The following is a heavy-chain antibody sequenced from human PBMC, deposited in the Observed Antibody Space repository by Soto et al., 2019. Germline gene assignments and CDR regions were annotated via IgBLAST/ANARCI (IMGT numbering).Heavy chain of an antibody. CDR1: GYIFANYA. J-gene: IGHJ5*02. CDR3: ARVVKNFSVSGDTWFDP. CDR2: INPGNGNT. V-gene: IGHV1-3*01. D-gene: IGHD3-10*01. Sequence: ASVKVSCKASGYIFANYAMQWVRQAPGQGLEWMGYINPGNGNTKYSQKFQGRLTIFRDTSANTVYMELSSLTSKDTAIYYCARVVKNFSVSGDTWFDPWGQGTLVTVSS.